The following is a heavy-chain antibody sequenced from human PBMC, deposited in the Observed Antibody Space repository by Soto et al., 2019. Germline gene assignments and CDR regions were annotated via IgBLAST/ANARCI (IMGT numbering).Heavy chain of an antibody. J-gene: IGHJ3*02. Sequence: GGSLTLSCAVSGVAISSYALSWVRQAPGRGMEWVSVISRSGGSTYYADPAKSRFTTSRENTKNTLYLQMNSLGAEETAVLYFVKDHLEQYDSGAFGDDDFDNWGQGTMVTVSS. D-gene: IGHD3-22*01. CDR2: ISRSGGST. V-gene: IGHV3-23*01. CDR1: GVAISSYA. CDR3: VKDHLEQYDSGAFGDDDFDN.